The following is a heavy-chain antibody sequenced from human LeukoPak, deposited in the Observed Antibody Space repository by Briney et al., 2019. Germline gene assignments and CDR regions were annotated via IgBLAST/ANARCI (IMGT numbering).Heavy chain of an antibody. CDR2: ISYSGST. CDR3: AADYGDPDTLDY. CDR1: AGSISTYY. Sequence: SESLSLTCTVSAGSISTYYWSWIRQPPGKGLEWIGYISYSGSTNYNPSLKSRVSLSVDTSRTQFSLRLSSVTAADTAVYYCAADYGDPDTLDYWGQGTHVSASS. J-gene: IGHJ4*02. V-gene: IGHV4-59*01. D-gene: IGHD4/OR15-4a*01.